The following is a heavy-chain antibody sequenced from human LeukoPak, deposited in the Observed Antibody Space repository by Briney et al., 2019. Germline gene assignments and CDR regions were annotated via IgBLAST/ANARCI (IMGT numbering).Heavy chain of an antibody. V-gene: IGHV4-39*07. CDR1: GGSIRSIDSY. D-gene: IGHD6-13*01. Sequence: SETLSLTFTVSGGSIRSIDSYWGWIRQPPGKGLEWIGSGFYSGSTYYNPSLKSRVTISVDTSKNQFSLKLRSVTAADTAVYYCARSSSTWAECQFDFWGQGTLVTVSS. J-gene: IGHJ4*02. CDR2: GFYSGST. CDR3: ARSSSTWAECQFDF.